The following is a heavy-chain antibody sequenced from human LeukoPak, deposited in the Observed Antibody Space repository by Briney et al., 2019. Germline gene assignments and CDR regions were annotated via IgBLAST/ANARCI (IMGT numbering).Heavy chain of an antibody. D-gene: IGHD3-22*01. CDR2: INHSGST. CDR1: GGSFNGYY. J-gene: IGHJ4*02. Sequence: SETLSLTCAVCGGSFNGYYWSWIRQPPGKGLEWIGEINHSGSTVYNPSLKRRATISVETTKNQFSLMLTSVTAADTAVYYCASVYDSSCYYPFWGQGTLVTVSS. CDR3: ASVYDSSCYYPF. V-gene: IGHV4-34*01.